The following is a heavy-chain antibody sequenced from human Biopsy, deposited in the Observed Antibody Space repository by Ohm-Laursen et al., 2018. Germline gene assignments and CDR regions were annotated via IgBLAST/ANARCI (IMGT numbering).Heavy chain of an antibody. J-gene: IGHJ4*02. V-gene: IGHV1-46*01. CDR3: ARNTGWYGDLYYFDY. CDR1: GYSFTSYY. CDR2: FDPENGQT. D-gene: IGHD6-19*01. Sequence: ASVKVSCKASGYSFTSYYMHWVRQAPGKGLEWMGGFDPENGQTLYAQKFQGRVTMTRDTSKSTVYMELSSLRSADTAVYFCARNTGWYGDLYYFDYWGQGTLVTVSS.